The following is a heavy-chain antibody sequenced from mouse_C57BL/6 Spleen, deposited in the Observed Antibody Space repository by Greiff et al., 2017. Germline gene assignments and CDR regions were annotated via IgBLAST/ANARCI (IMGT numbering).Heavy chain of an antibody. J-gene: IGHJ4*01. D-gene: IGHD3-2*02. Sequence: EVQLQQSGTVLARPGASVKMSCKTSGYTFTSYWMHWVKQRPGQGLEWIGAIYPGNSDTSYNQKFKGKAKLTAVTSASTAYMELSSLTNEDSAVYYCTADSSGYYYAMDYWGQGTSVTVSS. CDR3: TADSSGYYYAMDY. V-gene: IGHV1-5*01. CDR2: IYPGNSDT. CDR1: GYTFTSYW.